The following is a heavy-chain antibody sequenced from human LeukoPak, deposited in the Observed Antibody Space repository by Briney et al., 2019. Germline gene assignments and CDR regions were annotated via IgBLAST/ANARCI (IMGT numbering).Heavy chain of an antibody. CDR2: IKHDESDK. V-gene: IGHV3-7*01. J-gene: IGHJ4*02. CDR3: ASHDAWRFEY. Sequence: PGGSLRLSCAASGFSWMSWVRQAPGKGLEWVANIKHDESDKHYADSLEGRFTISRDNAKNSLYLQMNSLRAEGTGVYYCASHDAWRFEYWGQGTQVTVSS. D-gene: IGHD1-1*01. CDR1: GFSW.